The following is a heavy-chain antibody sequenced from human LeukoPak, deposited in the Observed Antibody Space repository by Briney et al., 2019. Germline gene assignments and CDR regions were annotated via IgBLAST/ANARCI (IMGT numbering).Heavy chain of an antibody. Sequence: KPSGTLSPTCTVSGGSISSSSYYWGWIRQPPGKGLEWIGSIYYSGSTYYNPSLKSRVTISVDTSKNQFSLKLSSVTAADTAVYYCARGRKYYYDSSGYRYWFDPWGQGTLVTVSS. D-gene: IGHD3-22*01. CDR3: ARGRKYYYDSSGYRYWFDP. V-gene: IGHV4-39*07. CDR2: IYYSGST. CDR1: GGSISSSSYY. J-gene: IGHJ5*02.